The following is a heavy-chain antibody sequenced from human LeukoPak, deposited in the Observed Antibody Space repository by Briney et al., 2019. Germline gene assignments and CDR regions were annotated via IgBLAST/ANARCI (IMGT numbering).Heavy chain of an antibody. J-gene: IGHJ5*02. D-gene: IGHD1-26*01. CDR3: ARVGVGATNNWFDP. CDR2: IYHSGST. CDR1: GGSISSSNW. Sequence: LETLSLTCAVSGGSISSSNWWSWVRQPLGKGLEWIGEIYHSGSTNYNPSLKSRVTISVDKSKNQFSLKLSSVTAADTAVYYCARVGVGATNNWFDPWGQGTLVTVSS. V-gene: IGHV4-4*02.